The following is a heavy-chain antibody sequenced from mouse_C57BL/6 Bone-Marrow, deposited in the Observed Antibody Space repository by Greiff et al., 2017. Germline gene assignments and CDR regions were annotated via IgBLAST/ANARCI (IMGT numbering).Heavy chain of an antibody. CDR2: INPNNGGT. D-gene: IGHD1-1*01. Sequence: EVQLQQSGPELVKPGASVKMSCKASGYTFTDYNMHWVKQSPGKSLEWIGYINPNNGGTSYNQTFKGKATLTVNKSYSTAYMEVRSLTSEDSAVYYCARGNYDGSSPHFEYWGQGTTLTVSS. CDR1: GYTFTDYN. V-gene: IGHV1-22*01. CDR3: ARGNYDGSSPHFEY. J-gene: IGHJ2*01.